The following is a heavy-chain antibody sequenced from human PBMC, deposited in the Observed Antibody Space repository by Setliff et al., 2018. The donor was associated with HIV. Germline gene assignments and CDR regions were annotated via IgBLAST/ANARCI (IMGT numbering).Heavy chain of an antibody. CDR2: INYNGSII. D-gene: IGHD1-26*01. V-gene: IGHV3-11*04. Sequence: SLRLSCAASGFTFSDYYMSWIRQTPGKGLEWISYINYNGSIIFYADSVKGRFTISRDNAKNSLHLRMDSLSAEDTAVYYCARGSGSYWGQGTLVTVSS. CDR1: GFTFSDYY. CDR3: ARGSGSY. J-gene: IGHJ4*02.